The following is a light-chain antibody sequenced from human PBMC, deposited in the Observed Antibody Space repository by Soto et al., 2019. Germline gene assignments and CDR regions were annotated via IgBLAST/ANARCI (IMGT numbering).Light chain of an antibody. V-gene: IGKV3-20*01. Sequence: EIVLTQSPGTLSLSPGERATLSCRASQSVSSSYLAWYQQKPGQAPRLLIYGASSRATGIPDRFSGSGSGTDFTITISRLEPEDFAVYYCQQYGSSRPFGPGTKVDIK. CDR1: QSVSSSY. CDR3: QQYGSSRP. J-gene: IGKJ3*01. CDR2: GAS.